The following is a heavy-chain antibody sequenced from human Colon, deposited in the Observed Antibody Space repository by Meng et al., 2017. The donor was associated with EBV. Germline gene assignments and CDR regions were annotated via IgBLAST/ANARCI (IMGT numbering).Heavy chain of an antibody. V-gene: IGHV4-61*01. CDR3: ARAVGPDCSSTSCPFDY. CDR2: VSYSGGT. CDR1: GGSVSSETYY. J-gene: IGHJ4*02. D-gene: IGHD2-2*01. Sequence: QVQLRESGPGLVKPSETLALTCLVSGGSVSSETYYWNWIRQPPGKALEWIGYVSYSGGTNYNPSLKNRVTISVDTSKNQVSLRLSSVTAADTAVFYCARAVGPDCSSTSCPFDYWGQGTLVTVSS.